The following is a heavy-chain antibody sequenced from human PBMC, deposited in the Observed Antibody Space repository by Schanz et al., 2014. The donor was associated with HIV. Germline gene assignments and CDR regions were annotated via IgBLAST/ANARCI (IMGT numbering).Heavy chain of an antibody. CDR1: GFTFASYA. D-gene: IGHD4-17*01. CDR3: AKDPTYGDYGGDAFDI. V-gene: IGHV3-23*01. Sequence: EVQLLESGGEVQPGGSLRLSCAASGFTFASYAMAWFRQAPGKGLEWVSAISGSGGRTFYADSVKGRFTISRDNSKNTVYLQMNSLRAEDTAVYYCAKDPTYGDYGGDAFDIWGQGTMVTVSS. CDR2: ISGSGGRT. J-gene: IGHJ3*02.